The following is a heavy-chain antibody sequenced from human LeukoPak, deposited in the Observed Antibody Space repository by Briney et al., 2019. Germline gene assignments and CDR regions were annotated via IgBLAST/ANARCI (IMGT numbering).Heavy chain of an antibody. CDR1: GFTFSSYW. Sequence: PGGSLRLSCAASGFTFSSYWMSWVRQAPGKGLEWVANIKQEGSEKYYVDSVKGRFTISRDNAKNSLYLQMNSLRAEDTAVYYCARDTRKQWLGNDYYYYGMDVWGQGTTVTVSS. CDR3: ARDTRKQWLGNDYYYYGMDV. J-gene: IGHJ6*02. D-gene: IGHD6-19*01. CDR2: IKQEGSEK. V-gene: IGHV3-7*03.